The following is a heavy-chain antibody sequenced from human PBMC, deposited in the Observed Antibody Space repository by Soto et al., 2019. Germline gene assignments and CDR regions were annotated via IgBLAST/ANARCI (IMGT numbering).Heavy chain of an antibody. V-gene: IGHV4-61*01. CDR3: ARRKGALRILYYYGMDV. J-gene: IGHJ6*02. CDR2: IYYNGNT. D-gene: IGHD4-17*01. Sequence: PSETLSLTCTVSGGSVSSSSYYWSWIRQPPGKGLEWIGYIYYNGNTNYNPSLKSRVTISVDTSKNQFSLKLTSVTAADTAVYYCARRKGALRILYYYGMDVWGQGTTVTVSS. CDR1: GGSVSSSSYY.